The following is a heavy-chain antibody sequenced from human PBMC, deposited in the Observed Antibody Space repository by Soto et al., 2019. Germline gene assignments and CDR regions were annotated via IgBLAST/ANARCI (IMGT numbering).Heavy chain of an antibody. J-gene: IGHJ4*02. V-gene: IGHV1-3*01. D-gene: IGHD6-19*01. CDR3: ASRALSYSSGHGAPAY. CDR2: INAGNGNT. CDR1: GYTFTSYA. Sequence: QVQLVQSGAEVKKPGASVKVSCKASGYTFTSYAMHWVRQAPGQRLEWMGWINAGNGNTKYSQKFQGRVTITRDTSASTAYMELCSLRSEDTAVYYCASRALSYSSGHGAPAYWGQGTLVTVSS.